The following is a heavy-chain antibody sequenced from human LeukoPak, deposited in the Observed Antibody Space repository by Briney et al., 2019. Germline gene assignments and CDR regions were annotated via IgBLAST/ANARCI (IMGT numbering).Heavy chain of an antibody. CDR3: ARDVRPYCNRVSCYLVSDP. J-gene: IGHJ5*02. D-gene: IGHD2-2*01. CDR1: GYTFTSYG. CDR2: ISAYNGNT. Sequence: ASVKVSCKASGYTFTSYGISWVRQAPGQGLEWMGWISAYNGNTNYAQNLQGRVTMTTDTSTSTAYMELRSLRSDDTAVYYCARDVRPYCNRVSCYLVSDPWGQGTLVTVSS. V-gene: IGHV1-18*01.